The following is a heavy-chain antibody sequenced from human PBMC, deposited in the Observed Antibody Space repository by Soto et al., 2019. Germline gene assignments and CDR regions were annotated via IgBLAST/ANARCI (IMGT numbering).Heavy chain of an antibody. V-gene: IGHV3-33*01. Sequence: QVQLVESGGGVVQSGTSLRLSCAASGMKFSSYGMHWVRQAPGKGLEWVAVIWFDGFKKYNVYSVKGRFTISRDNSNNTLYLQMNSLRAEDTGVYYCARELLYGTGSRNFHYYGMDVWGQGTTVTVSS. J-gene: IGHJ6*02. CDR2: IWFDGFKK. CDR3: ARELLYGTGSRNFHYYGMDV. CDR1: GMKFSSYG. D-gene: IGHD3-10*01.